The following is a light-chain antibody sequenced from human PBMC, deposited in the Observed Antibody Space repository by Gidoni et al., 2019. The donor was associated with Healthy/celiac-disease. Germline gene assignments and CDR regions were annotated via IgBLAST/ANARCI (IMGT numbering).Light chain of an antibody. J-gene: IGKJ2*01. CDR1: QSISSY. Sequence: IQIIHSPSSLSASVSDRDTITCLPSQSISSYLNWDQQKPGKAPKLLIYAACSLQSGVPPRFSCSGTGTDFNLTISSMQLEDFATYYCQQRYSTPVVAFGQGTKLEIK. CDR2: AAC. CDR3: QQRYSTPVVA. V-gene: IGKV1-39*01.